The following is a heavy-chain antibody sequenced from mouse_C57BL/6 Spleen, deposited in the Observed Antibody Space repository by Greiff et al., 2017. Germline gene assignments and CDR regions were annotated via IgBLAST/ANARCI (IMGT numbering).Heavy chain of an antibody. CDR3: ARDGGYDGGAYWYFDV. V-gene: IGHV1-81*01. J-gene: IGHJ1*03. CDR2: IYPRSGNT. Sequence: VKLQESGAELARPGASVKLSCKASGYTFTSYGISWVKQRTGQGLEWIGEIYPRSGNTYYNEKFKGKATLTADKSSSTAYMELRSLTSEDSAVYFCARDGGYDGGAYWYFDVWGTGTTVTVSS. D-gene: IGHD2-2*01. CDR1: GYTFTSYG.